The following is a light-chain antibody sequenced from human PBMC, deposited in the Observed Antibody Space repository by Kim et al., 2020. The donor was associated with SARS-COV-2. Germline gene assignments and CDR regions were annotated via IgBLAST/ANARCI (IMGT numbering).Light chain of an antibody. Sequence: SSELTQDPAVSVALGQTVSFTCQGDSLRTYYAGWYQQKPGQAPVLVIYGKNNRPSGIPDRFSGSSSGDTASLTITGAQADDEADYYCNSRVSSGNLDVFG. V-gene: IGLV3-19*01. CDR2: GKN. CDR1: SLRTYY. CDR3: NSRVSSGNLDV. J-gene: IGLJ1*01.